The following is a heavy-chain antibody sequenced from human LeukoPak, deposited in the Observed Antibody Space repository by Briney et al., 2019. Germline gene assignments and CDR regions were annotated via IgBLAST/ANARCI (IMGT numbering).Heavy chain of an antibody. V-gene: IGHV1-2*02. D-gene: IGHD3-22*01. Sequence: ASVKVSCKASGYTFTGYYMHWVRQAPGQGLEWMGWINPNSGGTNYAQKFQGRVTMTRDTSISTAYMELSRLRSDDTAVYYCARVGYYESSGYYFQHWGQGTLVTVSS. CDR1: GYTFTGYY. CDR2: INPNSGGT. CDR3: ARVGYYESSGYYFQH. J-gene: IGHJ1*01.